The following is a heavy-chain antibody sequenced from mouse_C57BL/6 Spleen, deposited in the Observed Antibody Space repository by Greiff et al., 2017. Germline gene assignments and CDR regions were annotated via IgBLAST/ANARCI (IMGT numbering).Heavy chain of an antibody. CDR1: GYTFTDYN. J-gene: IGHJ2*01. Sequence: EVQLQQSGPELVKPGASVKIPCKASGYTFTDYNMDWVKQSHGKSLEWIGDINPNNGGTIYNQKFKGKATLTVDKSSSTAYMELRSLTSEDTAVDYCARIYYDYDVSYFDYWGQGTTLTVSS. V-gene: IGHV1-18*01. CDR3: ARIYYDYDVSYFDY. D-gene: IGHD2-4*01. CDR2: INPNNGGT.